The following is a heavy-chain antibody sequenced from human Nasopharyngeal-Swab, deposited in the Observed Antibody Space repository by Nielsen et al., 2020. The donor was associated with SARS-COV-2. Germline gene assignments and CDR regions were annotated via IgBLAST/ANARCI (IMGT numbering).Heavy chain of an antibody. J-gene: IGHJ4*02. CDR2: ISGSGGST. D-gene: IGHD6-13*01. CDR1: GFTFSSYA. Sequence: LSLTCAASGFTFSSYAMSWVRQAPGKGLEWVSAISGSGGSTYYADSVKGRFTISRDNSKNTLYLQMNSLRAEDTAVYYCAKDVGSGQQLALYYFDYWGQGTLVTVSS. V-gene: IGHV3-23*01. CDR3: AKDVGSGQQLALYYFDY.